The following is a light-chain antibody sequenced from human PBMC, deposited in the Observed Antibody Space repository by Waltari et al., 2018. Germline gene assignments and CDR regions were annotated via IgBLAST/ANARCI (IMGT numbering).Light chain of an antibody. Sequence: ELVLKQSPGTLSLSPAVRVTFSCRASQSISTNYLAWYQQRPGQAPSLLIYGASTRATGIPDRFSGSGSATDFTLTISRLEPEDFAVYYCQHYGTSPLTFGGGTKVEIK. J-gene: IGKJ4*01. CDR2: GAS. V-gene: IGKV3-20*01. CDR3: QHYGTSPLT. CDR1: QSISTNY.